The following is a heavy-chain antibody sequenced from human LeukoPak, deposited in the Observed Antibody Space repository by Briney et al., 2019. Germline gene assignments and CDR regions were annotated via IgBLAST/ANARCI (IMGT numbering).Heavy chain of an antibody. Sequence: SETLSLTCTVSGGSISSYYWSWIRQPPGKGLEWMGYIYYSGSTNYNPSLKSRVTISVDTSKNQFSLKLSSVTAADTAVYYCASRIIVGAGYYFAYWGQGTLVTVSS. J-gene: IGHJ4*02. D-gene: IGHD1-26*01. CDR3: ASRIIVGAGYYFAY. CDR2: IYYSGST. CDR1: GGSISSYY. V-gene: IGHV4-59*08.